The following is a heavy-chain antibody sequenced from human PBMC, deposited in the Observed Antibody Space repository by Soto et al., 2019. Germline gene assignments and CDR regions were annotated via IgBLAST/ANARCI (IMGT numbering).Heavy chain of an antibody. CDR3: TTDGGSDWSGAHY. V-gene: IGHV3-15*07. D-gene: IGHD6-19*01. J-gene: IGHJ4*02. CDR1: GFPFTNAW. Sequence: EVQLVESGGGLVKPGGSLRLSCAASGFPFTNAWMNWVRQTPGKGLEWVGRVRSKTGGGTADYSAPVKGRFTISRDESKDTLYLQMNSLETEDTGLYYCTTDGGSDWSGAHYWGQGTLVTVSP. CDR2: VRSKTGGGTA.